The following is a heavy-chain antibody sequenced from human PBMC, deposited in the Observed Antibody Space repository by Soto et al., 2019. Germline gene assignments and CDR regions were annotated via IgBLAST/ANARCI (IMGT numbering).Heavy chain of an antibody. CDR1: GGSISSGGYY. CDR2: IYYSGST. CDR3: TTDSLFTMILVRFDF. Sequence: SETLSLTCTVSGGSISSGGYYWSWIRQHPGKGLEWIGYIYYSGSTYYNPSLKSRVTISVDTSKNQFSLKLSSVTAADTGVYYCTTDSLFTMILVRFDFWGHGTLVTVSS. V-gene: IGHV4-30-4*08. J-gene: IGHJ4*01. D-gene: IGHD3-22*01.